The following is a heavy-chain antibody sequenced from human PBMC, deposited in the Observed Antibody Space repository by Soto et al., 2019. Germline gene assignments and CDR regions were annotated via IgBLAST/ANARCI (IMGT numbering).Heavy chain of an antibody. CDR1: GGTFSSYA. V-gene: IGHV1-69*13. CDR2: IIPIFGTA. D-gene: IGHD2-2*01. J-gene: IGHJ6*02. CDR3: ARGTVPRRDYYYYYGMDV. Sequence: SVKVSCKASGGTFSSYAISWVRQAPGQGLEWMGGIIPIFGTANYAQKFQGRVTITADESTSTAYMELSSLRSEDTAVYYCARGTVPRRDYYYYYGMDVWGQGTTVTVSS.